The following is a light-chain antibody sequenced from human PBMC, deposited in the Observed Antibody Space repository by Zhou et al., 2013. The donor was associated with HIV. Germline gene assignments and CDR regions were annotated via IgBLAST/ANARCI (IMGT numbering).Light chain of an antibody. Sequence: DVVLAQSPLPLPVNLGQPASIACGSSQTLLTSDGKTYLTWFHQRPGQSPRRLIYKASIRDSGVPDRFSGSGSGTEFTLTITNVEAEDVGFYYCMQGTHWPPVTFGQGTRLEIK. J-gene: IGKJ5*01. V-gene: IGKV2-30*01. CDR1: QTLLTSDGKTY. CDR3: MQGTHWPPVT. CDR2: KAS.